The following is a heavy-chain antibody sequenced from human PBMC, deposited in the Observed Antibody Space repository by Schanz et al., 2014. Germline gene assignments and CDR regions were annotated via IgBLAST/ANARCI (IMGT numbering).Heavy chain of an antibody. CDR3: ARPPHDSSGYYPFDY. D-gene: IGHD3-22*01. CDR1: GFTFSDYY. Sequence: QVQLVESGGGLVKPGGSLRLSCAASGFTFSDYYMSWIRQAPGKGLEWVSYVSSSSSYTHYADSVKGRFTISRDNAKNSRYLQMNSLRAEDTAVYYCARPPHDSSGYYPFDYWGQGTLXTVSS. CDR2: VSSSSSYT. J-gene: IGHJ4*02. V-gene: IGHV3-11*05.